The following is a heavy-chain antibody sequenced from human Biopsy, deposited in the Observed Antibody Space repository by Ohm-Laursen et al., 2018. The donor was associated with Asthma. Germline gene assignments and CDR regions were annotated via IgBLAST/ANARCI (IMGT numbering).Heavy chain of an antibody. CDR3: AGFCSGGNCPDH. V-gene: IGHV4-59*07. Sequence: SDNLSLTCIVSGVSIRSYYWTWIRQPPGKGLEWIGNIHYSGSTYSNPSLKSRVTISVDTSKKQISLRLSSVIAADTAVYYCAGFCSGGNCPDHWGQGTLVTVSS. CDR1: GVSIRSYY. CDR2: IHYSGST. D-gene: IGHD2-15*01. J-gene: IGHJ4*02.